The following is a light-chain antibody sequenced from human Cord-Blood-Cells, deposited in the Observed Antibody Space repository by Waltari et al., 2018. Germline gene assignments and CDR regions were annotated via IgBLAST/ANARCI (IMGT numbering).Light chain of an antibody. CDR3: CSYAGSYTYV. CDR2: DVS. V-gene: IGLV2-11*01. J-gene: IGLJ1*01. CDR1: SREFGGYYY. Sequence: QSALTQPRPVSGSPGQSVTISCTGTSREFGGYYYVSWYQQHPGQAPKLMIYDVSKRPSGVPDRFSGSKSGNTASLTISGLQAEDEADYYCCSYAGSYTYVFGTGTKVTVL.